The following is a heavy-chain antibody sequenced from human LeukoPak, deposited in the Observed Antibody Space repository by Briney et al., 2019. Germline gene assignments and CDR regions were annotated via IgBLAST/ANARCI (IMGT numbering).Heavy chain of an antibody. CDR3: ARDSGGYGLDY. CDR2: IWYDGSKK. J-gene: IGHJ4*02. V-gene: IGHV3-33*01. Sequence: GRSLRLSCAASGFTFSGYGMHWARQAPGKGLDWVAVIWYDGSKKYYVDSVKGRFTISRDNSKNTLYLQMNSLRAEDTAVYFCARDSGGYGLDYWGQGTLVTVSS. D-gene: IGHD5-12*01. CDR1: GFTFSGYG.